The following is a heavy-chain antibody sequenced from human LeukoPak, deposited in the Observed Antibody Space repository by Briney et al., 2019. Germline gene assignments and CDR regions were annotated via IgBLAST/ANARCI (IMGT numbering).Heavy chain of an antibody. CDR3: ARGGSDSGSYLLEYFQH. CDR2: ISSSGSTI. D-gene: IGHD1-26*01. J-gene: IGHJ1*01. V-gene: IGHV3-48*03. Sequence: GGSLRLSCAASGFTFSSYEMNWVRQAPGKGLEWVSYISSSGSTIYYADSVKGRFTISRDNAKNSLYLQMNSLRAEDTAVYHCARGGSDSGSYLLEYFQHWGQGTLVTVSS. CDR1: GFTFSSYE.